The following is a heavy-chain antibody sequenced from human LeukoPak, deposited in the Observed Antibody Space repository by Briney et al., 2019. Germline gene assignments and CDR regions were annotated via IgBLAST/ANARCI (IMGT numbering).Heavy chain of an antibody. J-gene: IGHJ4*02. V-gene: IGHV1-46*01. Sequence: ASVKVSCKTSGYTFTSYYIHWVRQAPGQGLEWMGFINPSGGSTSYAQEFQARVAMTRDTSTSTVYMELSSLRSEDTAVYYCARAAGDTYGYRYYFDYWGQGTLVTVSS. CDR3: ARAAGDTYGYRYYFDY. D-gene: IGHD5-18*01. CDR1: GYTFTSYY. CDR2: INPSGGST.